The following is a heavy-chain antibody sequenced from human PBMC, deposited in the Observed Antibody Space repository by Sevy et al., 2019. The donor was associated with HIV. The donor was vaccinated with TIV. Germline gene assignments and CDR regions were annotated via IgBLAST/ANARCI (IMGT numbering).Heavy chain of an antibody. V-gene: IGHV3-30*02. Sequence: GGSLRLSCAASGFTFRSYGMHWVRQAPGKGLEWVAFIWYDGTNQYYVDSVKGRFTISRENSKDTLYLQMNSLRAEDTAVYYCAKDRSSRYYDILTGYFKGDALDIWGQGTMVTVSS. CDR2: IWYDGTNQ. CDR1: GFTFRSYG. J-gene: IGHJ3*02. D-gene: IGHD3-9*01. CDR3: AKDRSSRYYDILTGYFKGDALDI.